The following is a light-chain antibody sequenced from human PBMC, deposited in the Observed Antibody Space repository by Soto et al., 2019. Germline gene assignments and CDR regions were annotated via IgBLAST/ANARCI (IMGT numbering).Light chain of an antibody. V-gene: IGKV3-15*01. CDR1: QLFSSN. CDR2: GSS. CDR3: QQSYSTPRT. Sequence: EIVRTQSPATLSVSPGESVTLSCRASQLFSSNLAWYQRRPGQAPRLLIYGSSTRATGVPPRFSGSASGTEFTLTISSLQPEDFATYYCQQSYSTPRTFGQGTKVDIK. J-gene: IGKJ1*01.